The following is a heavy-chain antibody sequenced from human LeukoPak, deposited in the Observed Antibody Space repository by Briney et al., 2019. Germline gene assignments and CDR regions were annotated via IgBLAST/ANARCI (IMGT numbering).Heavy chain of an antibody. CDR2: FDPEDGET. D-gene: IGHD3-3*01. Sequence: ASVKVSCKVSGYTLTELSMHWVRQAPGKGLEWMGGFDPEDGETIYAQKFQGRVTITRNTSISTAYMELSSLRSEDTAVYYCARYKGSLFSEWEDYFDYWGQGTLVTVSS. CDR3: ARYKGSLFSEWEDYFDY. CDR1: GYTLTELS. J-gene: IGHJ4*02. V-gene: IGHV1-24*01.